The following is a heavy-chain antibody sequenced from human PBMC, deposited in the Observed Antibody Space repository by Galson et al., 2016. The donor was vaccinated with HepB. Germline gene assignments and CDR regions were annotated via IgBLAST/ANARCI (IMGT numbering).Heavy chain of an antibody. Sequence: SVKLSCKASGGTFSNFSIHWLRQAPGQGLQWMGGIINISGTANYAHYFQGRFTFTTDESTSTAYIEMSSLRSEDTAVYYCAKNTHYNGRIGYYGSWGQGTLVTVSS. CDR1: GGTFSNFS. V-gene: IGHV1-69*05. CDR3: AKNTHYNGRIGYYGS. D-gene: IGHD3-22*01. CDR2: IINISGTA. J-gene: IGHJ5*02.